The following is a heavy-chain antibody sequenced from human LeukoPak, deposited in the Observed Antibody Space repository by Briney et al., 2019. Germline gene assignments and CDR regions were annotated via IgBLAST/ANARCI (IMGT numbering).Heavy chain of an antibody. V-gene: IGHV3-23*01. J-gene: IGHJ4*02. CDR3: AKASGSYPYYFDY. CDR1: GFTFSSYA. Sequence: GGSLRLSCAASGFTFSSYAMSWVRQAPGKGLEWVSDADSVKGRFTISRDNSKNTPYLQMNSLRAEDTAVYYCAKASGSYPYYFDYWGQGTLVTVSS. D-gene: IGHD1-26*01.